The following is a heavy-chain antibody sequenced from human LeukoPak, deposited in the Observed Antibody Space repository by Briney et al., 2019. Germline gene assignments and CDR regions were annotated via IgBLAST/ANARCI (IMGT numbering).Heavy chain of an antibody. Sequence: SETLSLTCTVSGGSISSYYWSWIRQPPGKGLEWIGYIYYSGSTNYNPSLKSRVTISVDTSKNQFSLKLSSVTAADTAVYYCARESLRDGYGVTWGQGTLVTVSS. CDR3: ARESLRDGYGVT. CDR1: GGSISSYY. J-gene: IGHJ5*02. D-gene: IGHD5-24*01. CDR2: IYYSGST. V-gene: IGHV4-59*12.